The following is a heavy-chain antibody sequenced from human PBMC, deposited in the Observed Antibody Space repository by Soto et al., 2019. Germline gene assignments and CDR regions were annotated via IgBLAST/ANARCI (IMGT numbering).Heavy chain of an antibody. J-gene: IGHJ4*02. CDR1: GFTFSSHG. CDR2: IWYNGGDK. CDR3: ARDMRYQFDY. V-gene: IGHV3-33*01. Sequence: GGSLRLSCAASGFTFSSHGMHWVRQAPGKRLEWMALIWYNGGDKYYADSVKGRFTISRDNSKNTVYLQMNSLRADDTAVYYCARDMRYQFDYWGQGTLVTVSS. D-gene: IGHD2-2*01.